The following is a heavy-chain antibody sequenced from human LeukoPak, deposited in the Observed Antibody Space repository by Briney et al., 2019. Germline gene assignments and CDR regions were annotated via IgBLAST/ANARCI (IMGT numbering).Heavy chain of an antibody. V-gene: IGHV3-21*01. CDR3: ARGALGVELDY. J-gene: IGHJ4*02. Sequence: GGSLRLSCAASGFTFSSYSMNWVRQAPGKGLEWVSSISSSSSYIYYADSVKGRFTISRDNAKDSLYLQMNSLRAEDTAVYYCARGALGVELDYWGQGTLVTVSS. D-gene: IGHD2-8*01. CDR2: ISSSSSYI. CDR1: GFTFSSYS.